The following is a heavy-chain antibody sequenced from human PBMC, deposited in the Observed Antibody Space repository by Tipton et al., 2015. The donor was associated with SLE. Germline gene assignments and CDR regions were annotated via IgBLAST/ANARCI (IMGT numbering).Heavy chain of an antibody. CDR3: VKDTASSSWYRGYFDY. J-gene: IGHJ4*02. CDR2: ISWNSADI. Sequence: SLRLSCAASGFTFDDYAMHWVRQAPGKGLEWVSTISWNSADIGYAGSVKGRFTISRDNAKNSVYLQMNSLRPEDTALYYCVKDTASSSWYRGYFDYWGQGTLVSVSS. D-gene: IGHD6-13*01. V-gene: IGHV3-9*01. CDR1: GFTFDDYA.